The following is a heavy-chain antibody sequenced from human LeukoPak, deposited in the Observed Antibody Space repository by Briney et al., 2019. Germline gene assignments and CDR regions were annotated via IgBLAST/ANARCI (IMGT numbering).Heavy chain of an antibody. J-gene: IGHJ4*02. CDR3: ASRSSIYSSGWYGGDH. V-gene: IGHV3-21*04. CDR1: GFTFNSYA. D-gene: IGHD6-19*01. Sequence: GGSLRLSCAASGFTFNSYAMNWVRQAPGKGLEWVSSISSSSGYIFYADSVKGRFTISRDNSKNTLYLQMNSLRVEDTAVYYCASRSSIYSSGWYGGDHWGQGTLVAVST. CDR2: ISSSSGYI.